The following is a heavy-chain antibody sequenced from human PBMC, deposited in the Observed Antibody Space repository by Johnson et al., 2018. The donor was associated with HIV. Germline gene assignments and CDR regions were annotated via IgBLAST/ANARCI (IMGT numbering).Heavy chain of an antibody. D-gene: IGHD6-13*01. CDR2: IYSGGST. V-gene: IGHV3-66*02. J-gene: IGHJ3*01. CDR1: GFTVSSNY. CDR3: ARVEAAAGLAFDF. Sequence: VQLVESGGGLVQPGGSLRLSCAASGFTVSSNYMSWVRQAPGKGLEWVSVIYSGGSTYYADSVKGRFTISRDNSKNTLYLQMNSLRAEDTAVYYCARVEAAAGLAFDFWGQGTLVTVSS.